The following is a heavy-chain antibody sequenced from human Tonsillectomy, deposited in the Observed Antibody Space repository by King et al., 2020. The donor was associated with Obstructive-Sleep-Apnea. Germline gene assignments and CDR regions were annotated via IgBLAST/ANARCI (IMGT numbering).Heavy chain of an antibody. CDR1: GYSFTSYW. J-gene: IGHJ4*02. Sequence: QLVQSGAEVKKPGESLKISCKGSGYSFTSYWIGWVRQMPGKGLEWMGIIYPGDSDTRYSPSFQGQVTLPADKSISTAYLQWRSLKASDTAMYYCARQGEVDTAMVSPIDYWGQGTLVTVSS. V-gene: IGHV5-51*01. CDR3: ARQGEVDTAMVSPIDY. CDR2: IYPGDSDT. D-gene: IGHD5-18*01.